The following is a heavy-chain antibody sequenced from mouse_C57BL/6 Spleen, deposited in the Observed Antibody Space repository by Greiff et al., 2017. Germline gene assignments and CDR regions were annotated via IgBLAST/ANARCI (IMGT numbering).Heavy chain of an antibody. J-gene: IGHJ3*01. CDR2: IDPSDSYT. V-gene: IGHV1-69*01. Sequence: QVQLQQPGAELVMPGASVKLSCKASGYTFTSYWMHWVKQRPGHGLEWIGEIDPSDSYTNYNQKFKGKSTLTVDKSSSTAYMQLSSLTSEDSAVYYCARKNYGSSSWFAYWGQGTLVTVSA. CDR3: ARKNYGSSSWFAY. CDR1: GYTFTSYW. D-gene: IGHD1-1*01.